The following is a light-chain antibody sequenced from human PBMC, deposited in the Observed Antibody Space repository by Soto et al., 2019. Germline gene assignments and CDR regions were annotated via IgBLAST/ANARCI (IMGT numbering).Light chain of an antibody. Sequence: EIVLTQSPGTLSLSPGERATLSCRASQSVSSSYLAWYQQKPGQAPRLLIYGASSRATASPDRFSGSGSGTDVTLTISRLEPEDFAVYYCQQYGSSPTYTFGQGTKLEIK. CDR2: GAS. J-gene: IGKJ2*01. CDR3: QQYGSSPTYT. CDR1: QSVSSSY. V-gene: IGKV3-20*01.